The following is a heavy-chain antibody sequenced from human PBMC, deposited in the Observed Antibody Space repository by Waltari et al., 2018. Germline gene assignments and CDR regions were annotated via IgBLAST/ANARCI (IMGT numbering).Heavy chain of an antibody. D-gene: IGHD5-18*01. Sequence: EVQLVESGGVVVQPGGSLRLSCAASGFTFDDYTMHWVRQAPGKGLEWVSLISWDGGSTYYADSVKGRFTISRDNSKNSLYLQMNSLRTEDTALYYCAKDIYGGYNYGVDYWGQGTLVTVSS. CDR3: AKDIYGGYNYGVDY. V-gene: IGHV3-43*01. CDR1: GFTFDDYT. J-gene: IGHJ4*02. CDR2: ISWDGGST.